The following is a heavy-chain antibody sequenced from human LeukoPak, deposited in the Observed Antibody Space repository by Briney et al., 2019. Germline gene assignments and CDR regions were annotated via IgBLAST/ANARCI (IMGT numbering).Heavy chain of an antibody. Sequence: GGSLRLSCAASGFTFISYWMTWVRQAPGMGLEWVANIKQDGSEKYYVDSVKGRFTSSRDNAKNSLYLQMNSLRAEDTAVYFCARGINWFDSWGQGTLVTVSS. V-gene: IGHV3-7*01. CDR2: IKQDGSEK. J-gene: IGHJ5*01. CDR1: GFTFISYW. CDR3: ARGINWFDS.